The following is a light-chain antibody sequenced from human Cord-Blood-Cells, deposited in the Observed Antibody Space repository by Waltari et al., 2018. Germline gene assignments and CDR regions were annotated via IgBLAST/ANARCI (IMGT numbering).Light chain of an antibody. Sequence: EIVLTLSPGTLSLSPGERATLSCRASQSVSSSYLAWYQQKPGQAPRLLIYGASSRATGIPDRFSGSGSGTDFTLTISRLEPEDFAVYYCQQYGSSALTFGGGTKVEIK. CDR1: QSVSSSY. CDR3: QQYGSSALT. V-gene: IGKV3-20*01. J-gene: IGKJ4*01. CDR2: GAS.